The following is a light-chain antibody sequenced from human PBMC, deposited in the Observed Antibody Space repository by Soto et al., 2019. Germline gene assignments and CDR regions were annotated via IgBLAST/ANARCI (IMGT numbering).Light chain of an antibody. V-gene: IGKV1-5*03. CDR2: KTS. CDR3: LQYNSYWT. CDR1: QSLSSW. J-gene: IGKJ1*01. Sequence: DIQSARSASTLSSSVGDRVTITCRASQSLSSWLAWYQQKPGKVPKVLIYKTSSLESGVPSRFSGSGSGTEFTLTISSLQPDDFATYYCLQYNSYWTFGQGTKVDIK.